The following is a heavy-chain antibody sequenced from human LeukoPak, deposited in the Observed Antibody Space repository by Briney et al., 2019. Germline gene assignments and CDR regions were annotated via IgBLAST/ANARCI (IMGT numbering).Heavy chain of an antibody. J-gene: IGHJ4*02. CDR1: GFTFSSYA. CDR3: ASRATIVGATLGDY. Sequence: GGPLRLSCAASGFTFSSYAMHWVRQAPGKGLEWVAVISYDGSDKYYADSVKGRFTISRDNSKNTLYLQMNSLRAEDTAVYYCASRATIVGATLGDYWGQGTLVTVSS. V-gene: IGHV3-30-3*01. CDR2: ISYDGSDK. D-gene: IGHD1-26*01.